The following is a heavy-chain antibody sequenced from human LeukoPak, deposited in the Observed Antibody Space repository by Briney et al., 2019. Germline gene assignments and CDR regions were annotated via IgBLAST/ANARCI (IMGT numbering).Heavy chain of an antibody. CDR2: INHSGST. Sequence: SETLSLTCAVYGGSFSGYYWSWIRQPPGKGLEWIGEINHSGSTNYNPSLKSRVTISVDTSKNQFSLKLSSVTAADTAVYYCATYRTSDYYYYYMDVWGKGTTVTVSS. CDR1: GGSFSGYY. CDR3: ATYRTSDYYYYYMDV. D-gene: IGHD1-7*01. V-gene: IGHV4-34*01. J-gene: IGHJ6*03.